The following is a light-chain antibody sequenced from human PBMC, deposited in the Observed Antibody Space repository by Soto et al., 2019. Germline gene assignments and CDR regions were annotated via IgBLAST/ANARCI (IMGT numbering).Light chain of an antibody. CDR2: GAS. J-gene: IGKJ2*01. CDR3: QQSVSTPYT. Sequence: DIQMTQSPSSLSASVGDRVTITCRASQSISPYLSWYQQNPGKAPKLLITGASTLQGGVPSRFSGSGSGTDFALTISSLQPEDFATYYCQQSVSTPYTFGQGTKLEIK. V-gene: IGKV1-39*01. CDR1: QSISPY.